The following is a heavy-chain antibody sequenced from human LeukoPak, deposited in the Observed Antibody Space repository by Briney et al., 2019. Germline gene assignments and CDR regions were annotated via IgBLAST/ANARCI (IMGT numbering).Heavy chain of an antibody. V-gene: IGHV1-18*01. Sequence: ASVKVSCKASGGTFSSYAISWVRQAPGQGLEWMGWTTTYNGNTHYAQKLQGRVTMTTDTSTSTAYMELTSLRSDDTAVYYCVRGWAKLDYWGQGTLVTVSS. D-gene: IGHD1-26*01. CDR2: TTTYNGNT. J-gene: IGHJ4*02. CDR1: GGTFSSYA. CDR3: VRGWAKLDY.